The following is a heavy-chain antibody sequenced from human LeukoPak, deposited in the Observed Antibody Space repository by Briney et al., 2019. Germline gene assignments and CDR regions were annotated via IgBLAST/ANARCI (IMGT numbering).Heavy chain of an antibody. V-gene: IGHV4-4*02. CDR1: GGSISSSNW. J-gene: IGHJ6*03. CDR3: ARRRVMGESRFYMDV. D-gene: IGHD3-16*01. Sequence: PSETLSLTCAVSGGSISSSNWWSWVRQPPGKGLEWIGEINHNGSTNYNPSLKSRVTISVDTSKNQFSLKLSSVTAADTAVYYCARRRVMGESRFYMDVWGKGTTVTISS. CDR2: INHNGST.